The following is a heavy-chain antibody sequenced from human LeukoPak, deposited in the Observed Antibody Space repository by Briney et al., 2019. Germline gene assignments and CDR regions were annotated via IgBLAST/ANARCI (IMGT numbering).Heavy chain of an antibody. CDR3: VQEGPRGLAFDI. CDR1: GFTFSDYY. J-gene: IGHJ3*02. V-gene: IGHV3-23*01. Sequence: GGSLRLSCAASGFTFSDYYMSWVRQAPGKGLEWVSAISGSGGSTYYAASVKGRFAISRDNSKNTLYLQMNSLRAEDTAVYYCVQEGPRGLAFDIWGQGTKVTVSS. CDR2: ISGSGGST.